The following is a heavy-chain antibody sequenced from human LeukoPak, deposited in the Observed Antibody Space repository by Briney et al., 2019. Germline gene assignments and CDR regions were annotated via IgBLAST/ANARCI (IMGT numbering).Heavy chain of an antibody. D-gene: IGHD2-2*01. CDR1: TFTFSNYY. Sequence: TGGSLRLSCVASTFTFSNYYMNWVRQAPGKGLEWVAYIKQDGSEKYYVDYVKGRFAISRDNAKKSLYLQMDSLRAEDTAVYYCARGIEPAAMGYWGQGTLVTVSS. CDR2: IKQDGSEK. CDR3: ARGIEPAAMGY. J-gene: IGHJ4*02. V-gene: IGHV3-7*01.